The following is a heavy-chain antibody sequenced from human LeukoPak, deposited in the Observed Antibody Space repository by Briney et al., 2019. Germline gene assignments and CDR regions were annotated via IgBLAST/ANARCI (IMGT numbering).Heavy chain of an antibody. Sequence: SETLSLTCAVYGGSFSGYYWSWIRQPPGKGLGWIGEINHSGSTNYNPSLKSRVTISVDTSKNQFSLKLSSVTAADTAVYYCAREIAARPDYFDYWGQGTLVTVSS. D-gene: IGHD6-6*01. J-gene: IGHJ4*02. CDR3: AREIAARPDYFDY. CDR2: INHSGST. V-gene: IGHV4-34*01. CDR1: GGSFSGYY.